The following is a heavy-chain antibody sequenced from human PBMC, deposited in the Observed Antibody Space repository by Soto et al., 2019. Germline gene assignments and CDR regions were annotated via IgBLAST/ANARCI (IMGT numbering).Heavy chain of an antibody. J-gene: IGHJ4*02. V-gene: IGHV1-46*01. CDR2: IRPSGGRT. D-gene: IGHD5-18*01. CDR1: GYTFTNYY. Sequence: QVRLVQSGAEVKKPGASVKVSGTSSGYTFTNYYIPWVRQAPGKGLEWLVIIRPSGGRTEYAQRFQGRVTMTRDTSTSTVYMELTSLTSEDTAVYYCAREPNESYYFDYWGQGTLVTVSS. CDR3: AREPNESYYFDY.